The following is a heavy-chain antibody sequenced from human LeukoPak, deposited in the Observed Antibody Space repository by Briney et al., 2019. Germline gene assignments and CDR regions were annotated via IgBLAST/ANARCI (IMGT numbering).Heavy chain of an antibody. CDR2: IKQDGSEK. D-gene: IGHD4-17*01. J-gene: IGHJ1*01. Sequence: GGSLRLSCAASGFTFSSYAMSWVRQAPGKGLEWVANIKQDGSEKYYEDSVRGRFTISRDNAKNTLYLDMNSLRAEDTAVFYCATDQDHGYFRQWGQGTLVIVSS. CDR3: ATDQDHGYFRQ. CDR1: GFTFSSYA. V-gene: IGHV3-7*01.